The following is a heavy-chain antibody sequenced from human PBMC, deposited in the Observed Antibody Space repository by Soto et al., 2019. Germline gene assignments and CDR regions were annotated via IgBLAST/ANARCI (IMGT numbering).Heavy chain of an antibody. CDR3: ARSGYCSSTSCYYYPYYMAV. CDR1: GYSFTGYW. D-gene: IGHD2-2*01. J-gene: IGHJ6*03. CDR2: IHPGDSDT. Sequence: PGESLKISCKGSGYSFTGYWIGWVRQMPGKGLEWMGIIHPGDSDTRYSPSFQGQVTISADKSISTAYLQWSSLKASDTAMYYCARSGYCSSTSCYYYPYYMAVWGKGTTVTVSS. V-gene: IGHV5-51*01.